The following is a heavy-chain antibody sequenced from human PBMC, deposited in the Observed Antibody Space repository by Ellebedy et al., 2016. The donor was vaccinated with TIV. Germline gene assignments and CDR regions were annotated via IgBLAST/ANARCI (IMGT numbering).Heavy chain of an antibody. Sequence: GESLKISCAASGFTFSIYTMNWIRQAPGKGLEWVSSISSDSRDIYYADSLQGRFTISRDNAENSLYLQMSSLRAEDTAVYYCAREGDIEGFDYWGQGTLVTVSS. CDR2: ISSDSRDI. D-gene: IGHD2-15*01. CDR3: AREGDIEGFDY. J-gene: IGHJ4*02. V-gene: IGHV3-21*01. CDR1: GFTFSIYT.